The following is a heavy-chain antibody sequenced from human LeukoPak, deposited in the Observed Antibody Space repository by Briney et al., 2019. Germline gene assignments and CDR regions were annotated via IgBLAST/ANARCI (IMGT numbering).Heavy chain of an antibody. CDR2: IYYSGST. V-gene: IGHV4-59*01. J-gene: IGHJ4*02. Sequence: PSETLSLTCTVSGGSISSYYWSWIRQPPGKGLEWIGYIYYSGSTNYNPSLTSRVTISVDTSKNQFSLKLSSVTAADTAVYYCARGMDWNYFFDYWGQGTLVTVSS. CDR3: ARGMDWNYFFDY. D-gene: IGHD1-7*01. CDR1: GGSISSYY.